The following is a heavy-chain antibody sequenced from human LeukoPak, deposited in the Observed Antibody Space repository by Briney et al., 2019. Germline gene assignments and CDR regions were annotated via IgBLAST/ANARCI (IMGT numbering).Heavy chain of an antibody. D-gene: IGHD1-26*01. J-gene: IGHJ5*02. CDR1: GFTFSRSA. Sequence: GGSLRLSCAGSGFTFSRSAMHWVRQAPGKGLEWVGRIKRQSNGGTTDYAAPVQGRFSISRDDSKNTLSLQMNRLKTEDTALYYCTANIVGTSPWGQGTLVTVSS. V-gene: IGHV3-15*01. CDR3: TANIVGTSP. CDR2: IKRQSNGGTT.